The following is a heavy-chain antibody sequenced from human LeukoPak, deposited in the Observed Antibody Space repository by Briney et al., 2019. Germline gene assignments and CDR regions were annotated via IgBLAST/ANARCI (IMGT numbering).Heavy chain of an antibody. D-gene: IGHD3-22*01. V-gene: IGHV4-30-4*01. CDR1: GGSISSGDYY. Sequence: SQTLSLTCTVSGGSISSGDYYWSWSRQPPGKGLEWIGYIYYSGSTYYNPSLKSRVTISVDTSKNQFSLKLSSVTAADTAVYYCASYDSSGYYYAPFSYWGQGTLVTVSS. J-gene: IGHJ4*02. CDR2: IYYSGST. CDR3: ASYDSSGYYYAPFSY.